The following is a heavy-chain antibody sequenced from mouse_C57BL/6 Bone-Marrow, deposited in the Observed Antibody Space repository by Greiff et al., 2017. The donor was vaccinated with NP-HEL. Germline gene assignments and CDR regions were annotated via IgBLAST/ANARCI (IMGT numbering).Heavy chain of an antibody. CDR2: INYDGSST. CDR1: GFTFSDYY. Sequence: EVKLMESEGGLVQPGSSMKLSCTASGFTFSDYYMAWVRQVPEKGLEWVANINYDGSSTYYLDSLKSRFIISRDNAKNILYLQMSSLKSEDTATYYCARGGGGDYFDYWGQGTTLTVSS. CDR3: ARGGGGDYFDY. V-gene: IGHV5-16*01. J-gene: IGHJ2*01.